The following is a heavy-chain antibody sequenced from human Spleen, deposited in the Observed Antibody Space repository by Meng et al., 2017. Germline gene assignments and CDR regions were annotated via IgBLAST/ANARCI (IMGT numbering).Heavy chain of an antibody. Sequence: SQTLSLTCAVYGGSFNGYYWTWFRQPPGKGLEWIGEINHRGSTDDNPSLKSRVTISVDKSKNQFSLKLSSLTAADTAVYYCARGPWGYFALWGRGTLVTVSS. CDR2: INHRGST. J-gene: IGHJ2*01. CDR1: GGSFNGYY. V-gene: IGHV4-34*01. D-gene: IGHD7-27*01. CDR3: ARGPWGYFAL.